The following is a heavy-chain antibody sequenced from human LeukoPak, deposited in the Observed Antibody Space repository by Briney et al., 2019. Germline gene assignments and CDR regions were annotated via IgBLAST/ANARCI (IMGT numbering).Heavy chain of an antibody. J-gene: IGHJ3*02. Sequence: SVKVSCKASAGTFSSYAISWVRQAPGQGLEWMGGIIPIFGTANYAQKFQGRVTITTDESTSTAYMELSSLRSEDTAVYYCAREGYSYGTNAFDIWGQGTMVTVSS. CDR1: AGTFSSYA. V-gene: IGHV1-69*05. CDR2: IIPIFGTA. CDR3: AREGYSYGTNAFDI. D-gene: IGHD5-18*01.